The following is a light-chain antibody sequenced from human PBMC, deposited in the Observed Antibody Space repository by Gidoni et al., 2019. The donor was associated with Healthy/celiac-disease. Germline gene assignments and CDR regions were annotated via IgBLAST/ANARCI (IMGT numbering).Light chain of an antibody. J-gene: IGKJ4*01. CDR2: GAS. CDR3: QQYNNWPPAT. CDR1: QSVSSN. V-gene: IGKV3-15*01. Sequence: ELVMTQSPATLSVSPGERATLSCRASQSVSSNLAWYQQKPGQAPRLLIYGASTGATCIPARFSGSGSGTEFTLTISSLQSEDFAVYYCQQYNNWPPATFGGGTKVEIK.